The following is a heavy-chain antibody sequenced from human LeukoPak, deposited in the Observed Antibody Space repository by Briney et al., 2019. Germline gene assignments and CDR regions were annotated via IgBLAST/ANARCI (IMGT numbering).Heavy chain of an antibody. CDR1: GYTFTGYY. J-gene: IGHJ6*03. V-gene: IGHV1-2*06. Sequence: ASVKVSCKASGYTFTGYYMHWVRQAPGQGLEWMGRINPNSGGTNYAQKFQGRVTMTRDTSISTAYMELSRLRSDDTAVYYCTRAGSSGWYGFRYYYYYYMDVWGKGTTVTVSS. D-gene: IGHD6-19*01. CDR3: TRAGSSGWYGFRYYYYYYMDV. CDR2: INPNSGGT.